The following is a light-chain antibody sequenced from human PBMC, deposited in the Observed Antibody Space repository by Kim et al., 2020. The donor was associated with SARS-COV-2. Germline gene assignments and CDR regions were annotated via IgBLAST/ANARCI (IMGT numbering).Light chain of an antibody. CDR3: QVWDSSTANVV. CDR1: NIGSKN. CDR2: RDS. Sequence: ALGQTAGITCGGNNIGSKNVHWYQQKPGQAPVLVIYRDSNRPSGIPERFSGSNSGNTATLTISRAQAGDEADYYCQVWDSSTANVVFGGGTQLTVL. J-gene: IGLJ2*01. V-gene: IGLV3-9*01.